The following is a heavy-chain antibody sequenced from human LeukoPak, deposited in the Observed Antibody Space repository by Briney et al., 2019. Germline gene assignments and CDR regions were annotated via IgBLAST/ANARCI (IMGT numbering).Heavy chain of an antibody. V-gene: IGHV4-59*11. D-gene: IGHD5-12*01. J-gene: IGHJ4*02. CDR3: ARGSGRVDY. CDR1: GASISSHY. Sequence: SETLSLTCTVSGASISSHYWSWIRQPPGKGLEWIGYIYYSGSTNYNPSLKSRVTISVDTSKNQFSLKLSSVTAADTAVYYCARGSGRVDYWGQGTLVTVSS. CDR2: IYYSGST.